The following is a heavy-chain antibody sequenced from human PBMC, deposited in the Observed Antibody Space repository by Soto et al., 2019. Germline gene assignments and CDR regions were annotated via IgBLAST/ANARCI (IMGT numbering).Heavy chain of an antibody. V-gene: IGHV3-33*01. CDR2: IWYDGSNK. CDR3: ARDLSYSSRSSETLDH. D-gene: IGHD6-13*01. CDR1: GVTFRSYG. J-gene: IGHJ4*02. Sequence: GGSLRLSCAASGVTFRSYGMLWVRQAPGKEVEWVAVIWYDGSNKYYADSVKGRFTISRDNSKNTLYLQINSLRAEDTAVQYCARDLSYSSRSSETLDHWGQGT.